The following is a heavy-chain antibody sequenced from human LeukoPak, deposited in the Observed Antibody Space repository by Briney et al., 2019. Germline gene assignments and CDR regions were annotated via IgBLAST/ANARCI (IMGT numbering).Heavy chain of an antibody. Sequence: SETLSLTCTVSGASISSYYWSWIRQPAGQGLEWIGRIHASGSSNYNPSLKSRVRLSVDTSKNQFSLELTSVTAENTAAYYCARYERLSWFDPWGQGALVTVSS. CDR1: GASISSYY. CDR3: ARYERLSWFDP. D-gene: IGHD3-16*01. CDR2: IHASGSS. J-gene: IGHJ5*02. V-gene: IGHV4-4*07.